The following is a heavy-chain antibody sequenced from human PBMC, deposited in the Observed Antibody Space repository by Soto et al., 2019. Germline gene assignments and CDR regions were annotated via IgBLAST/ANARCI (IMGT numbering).Heavy chain of an antibody. D-gene: IGHD2-15*01. V-gene: IGHV1-69*13. CDR1: GRTFSSYA. J-gene: IGHJ1*01. Sequence: GXSVKVSCKASGRTFSSYAISWVRQAPGQGLEWMGGIIPIFGTANYAQKFQGRVTITADESTSTAYMELSSLRSEDTAVYYCATNHFKYCSGGSCPEYFQHWGQGTLVTVSS. CDR3: ATNHFKYCSGGSCPEYFQH. CDR2: IIPIFGTA.